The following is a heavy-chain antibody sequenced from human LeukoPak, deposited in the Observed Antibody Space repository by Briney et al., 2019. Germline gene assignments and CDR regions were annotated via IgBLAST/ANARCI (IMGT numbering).Heavy chain of an antibody. CDR2: INKDGSQE. J-gene: IGHJ5*02. Sequence: GGSLRLSCVTSGFTFSSYWMSWVRQAPGKGLEWVANINKDGSQEYYVDSVKGRFAISRDNAKNSMYLQMNSLRAEDTAVYYCARGDCSGGSCYSPRFDPWGQGTLVTVSS. D-gene: IGHD2-15*01. CDR1: GFTFSSYW. CDR3: ARGDCSGGSCYSPRFDP. V-gene: IGHV3-7*03.